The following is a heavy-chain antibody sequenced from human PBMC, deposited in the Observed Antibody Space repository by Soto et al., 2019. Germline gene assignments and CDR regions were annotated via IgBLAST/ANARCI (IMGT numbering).Heavy chain of an antibody. CDR1: GISLSTKEVG. J-gene: IGHJ4*02. CDR3: AHTSLNNGWAFDY. V-gene: IGHV2-5*02. CDR2: IYWDGDQ. D-gene: IGHD6-19*01. Sequence: ASGPTLVNHTQTLTLTCTLSGISLSTKEVGVGWIRQPPGKGLEWLALIYWDGDQRYRPSLRTRVTITKDTSKNQVFLTMANMDPVDTATYFCAHTSLNNGWAFDYWGQRTLVTVSS.